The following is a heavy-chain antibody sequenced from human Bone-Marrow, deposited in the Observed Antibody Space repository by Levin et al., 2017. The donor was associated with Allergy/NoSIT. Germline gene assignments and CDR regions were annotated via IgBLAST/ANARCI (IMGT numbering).Heavy chain of an antibody. V-gene: IGHV3-30*03. CDR3: ARERPRADFYYGLDV. CDR1: GFPIRTFG. J-gene: IGHJ6*02. Sequence: HAGGSLRLSCAASGFPIRTFGMHWVRQAPGKGLEWVSFTSYDGSKEYYGDSVKGRFSISKDYSGNMVYLLMDNLRIEDTAVYYCARERPRADFYYGLDVWGPGTTVTVS. CDR2: TSYDGSKE. D-gene: IGHD2/OR15-2a*01.